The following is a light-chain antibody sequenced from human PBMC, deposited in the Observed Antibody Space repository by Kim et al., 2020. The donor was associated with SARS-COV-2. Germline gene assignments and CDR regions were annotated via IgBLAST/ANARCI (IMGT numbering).Light chain of an antibody. Sequence: PERTSSINCSGDKLGDKYACWYQQKPGPAPVLVIYQDSKRPSGIPERFPGSNSGNTATLTISGTQAMDEADYYCQAWDSSRSYVFRTGTKVTVL. CDR2: QDS. CDR3: QAWDSSRSYV. CDR1: KLGDKY. V-gene: IGLV3-1*01. J-gene: IGLJ1*01.